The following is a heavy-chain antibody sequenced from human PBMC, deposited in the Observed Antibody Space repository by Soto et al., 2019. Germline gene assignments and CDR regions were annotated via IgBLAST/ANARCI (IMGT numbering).Heavy chain of an antibody. J-gene: IGHJ4*02. V-gene: IGHV3-23*01. D-gene: IGHD6-13*01. CDR2: ISGSGGST. Sequence: EVQLLESGGGSVQPGGSLRLSCAASGFTFSSYAMSWVRQAPGKGLEWVSAISGSGGSTYYADSVKGRFTISRDNSKNTLYLQMNSLRAEDTAVYYCAKFWEYSSSPLDYWGQGTLVTVSS. CDR3: AKFWEYSSSPLDY. CDR1: GFTFSSYA.